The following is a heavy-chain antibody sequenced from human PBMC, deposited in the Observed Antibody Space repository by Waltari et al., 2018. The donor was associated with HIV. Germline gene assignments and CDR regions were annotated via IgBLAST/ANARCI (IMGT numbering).Heavy chain of an antibody. Sequence: EVQLLESGGGLVQPGGSLRLSCAASGFPFSTSAMSWVRQAPGKGLEWVSVISGSRRSTYYADSVKGRFTISRDNPKNTLYLQMNSLRAEDTAVYYCAKDIVNNSGVDYWGQGTLVTVSS. CDR3: AKDIVNNSGVDY. D-gene: IGHD6-19*01. J-gene: IGHJ4*02. V-gene: IGHV3-23*01. CDR2: ISGSRRST. CDR1: GFPFSTSA.